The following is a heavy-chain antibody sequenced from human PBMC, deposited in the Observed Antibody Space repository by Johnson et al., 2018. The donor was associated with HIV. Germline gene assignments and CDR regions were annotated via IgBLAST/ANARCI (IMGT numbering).Heavy chain of an antibody. J-gene: IGHJ3*02. CDR1: GFTFSSYA. D-gene: IGHD6-19*01. CDR2: ISYDGSNK. CDR3: AKDREWLVPTPLDAFDI. Sequence: QVLLVESGGGVVQPGRSLRLSCAASGFTFSSYAMHWVRQAPGKGLEWVAVISYDGSNKYYADSVKGRFTISRDNSKNTLYLQMNSLRAEHTAVYYCAKDREWLVPTPLDAFDIWGQGTMVTVSS. V-gene: IGHV3-30*04.